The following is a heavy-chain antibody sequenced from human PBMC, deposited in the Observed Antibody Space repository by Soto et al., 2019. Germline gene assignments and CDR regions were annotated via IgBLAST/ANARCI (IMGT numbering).Heavy chain of an antibody. Sequence: GASVKVSCKASGYTFTSYYMHWVRQAPGQGLEWMGIINPSGGSTSYAQKFQGRVTMTRDTSTSTVYMELSSLRSEDTAVYYCARDWGLELYVESYFDYWGQGTLVTVSS. V-gene: IGHV1-46*01. CDR3: ARDWGLELYVESYFDY. CDR2: INPSGGST. J-gene: IGHJ4*02. D-gene: IGHD1-7*01. CDR1: GYTFTSYY.